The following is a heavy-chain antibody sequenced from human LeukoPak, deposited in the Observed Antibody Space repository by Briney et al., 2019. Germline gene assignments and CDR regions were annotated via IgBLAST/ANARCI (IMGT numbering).Heavy chain of an antibody. J-gene: IGHJ4*02. Sequence: GASVKVSCKASVGTFSSYAISWVRQAPGQGLEWMGGIIPIFGTTNYAQKLQGRVTITADESTSTAYMELSSLRSEDTAVYYCASRTYTYDSSGYYRRNYYFDYWGQGTLVTVSS. V-gene: IGHV1-69*13. D-gene: IGHD3-22*01. CDR2: IIPIFGTT. CDR1: VGTFSSYA. CDR3: ASRTYTYDSSGYYRRNYYFDY.